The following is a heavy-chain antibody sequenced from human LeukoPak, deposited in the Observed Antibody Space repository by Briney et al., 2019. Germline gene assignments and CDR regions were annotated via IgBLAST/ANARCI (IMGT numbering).Heavy chain of an antibody. V-gene: IGHV1-18*01. J-gene: IGHJ4*02. CDR3: ARGYYYDSSGYYYGDY. CDR1: GYTFTSYG. Sequence: GESLKVSCKASGYTFTSYGISWVRQAPGQGLEWMGWISAYNGNTNYAQKLQGRVTMTTDTSTSTAYMELRSLRSDDTAVYYCARGYYYDSSGYYYGDYWGQGTLVTVSS. D-gene: IGHD3-22*01. CDR2: ISAYNGNT.